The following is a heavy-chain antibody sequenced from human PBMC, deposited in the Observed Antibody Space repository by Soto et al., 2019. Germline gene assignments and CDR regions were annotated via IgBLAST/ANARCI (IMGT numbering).Heavy chain of an antibody. J-gene: IGHJ6*02. CDR2: IYPGDSDT. V-gene: IGHV5-51*01. D-gene: IGHD6-19*01. Sequence: GESLKISCKGSGYNFPNHWIAWVRQMPGKGLECMGLIYPGDSDTRYSPSFEGQVTISADKSISTAFLQWSSLKASDTAMYYCARPSGSGYAMDVWGQGTMVTVSS. CDR3: ARPSGSGYAMDV. CDR1: GYNFPNHW.